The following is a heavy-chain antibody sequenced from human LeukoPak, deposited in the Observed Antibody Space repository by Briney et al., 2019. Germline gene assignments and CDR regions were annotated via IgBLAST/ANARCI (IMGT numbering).Heavy chain of an antibody. J-gene: IGHJ4*02. CDR1: GFTFSSYA. CDR3: AKAVRGYSSSSDY. V-gene: IGHV3-23*01. Sequence: HPGGSLRLSCAASGFTFSSYAMSWVHQAPGKGLEWVSVVSGSGGSTYYADSVKGRFTISRDNSKNTLYLQMNSLRAEDTAVYYCAKAVRGYSSSSDYWGQGTLVTVSS. CDR2: VSGSGGST. D-gene: IGHD6-13*01.